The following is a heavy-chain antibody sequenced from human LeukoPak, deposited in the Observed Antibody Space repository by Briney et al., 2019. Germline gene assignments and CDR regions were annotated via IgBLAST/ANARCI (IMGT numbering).Heavy chain of an antibody. CDR1: GFTSSSYD. D-gene: IGHD3-22*01. V-gene: IGHV3-13*01. CDR2: IGTLGDT. J-gene: IGHJ4*02. Sequence: PGGSLRLSCAASGFTSSSYDMHWVRQATGKGLEWVSAIGTLGDTDYPDSVKGRFTISRENAKNSLYLQMNNVRAGDTAVYYCTRGRNSNYYDSSGYYPYWGQGTLVTVSS. CDR3: TRGRNSNYYDSSGYYPY.